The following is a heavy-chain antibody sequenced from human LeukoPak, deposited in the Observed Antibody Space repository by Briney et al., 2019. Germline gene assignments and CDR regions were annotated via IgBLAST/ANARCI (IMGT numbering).Heavy chain of an antibody. V-gene: IGHV1-2*02. CDR1: GYPFTGYY. CDR2: INPNSGGT. J-gene: IGHJ5*02. Sequence: ASVKVSCKASGYPFTGYYMHWVRPAPGKGLEWMGWINPNSGGTNYAQKFQGRVTMTRDTSISTAYMELSRLRSDDTAVYYCARALLGFDPWGQGTLVTVSS. CDR3: ARALLGFDP.